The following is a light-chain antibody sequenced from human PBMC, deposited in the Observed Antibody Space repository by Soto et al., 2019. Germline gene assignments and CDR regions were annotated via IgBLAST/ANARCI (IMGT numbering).Light chain of an antibody. Sequence: QSALTQPASLSGSPGQSITISCTGTSSDIGAYDYVSWFQQHPGKAPKLMISEVNNRPSGVSNRFSGSKSGNTAYLTISGLQVEDEAEYFCFSVTTFSTHVFGTGTTLTVL. CDR1: SSDIGAYDY. J-gene: IGLJ1*01. CDR3: FSVTTFSTHV. CDR2: EVN. V-gene: IGLV2-14*01.